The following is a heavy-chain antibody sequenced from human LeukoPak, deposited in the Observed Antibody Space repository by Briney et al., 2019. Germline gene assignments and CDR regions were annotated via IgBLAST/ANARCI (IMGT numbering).Heavy chain of an antibody. J-gene: IGHJ5*02. Sequence: SETLSLTCTVSGGFISSCYWSWIRQPPGKGLEWMGYIYYSGSTNYNPSLKSRVTISVDTSKNQFSLKLSSVTAADTAVYYCARALAGTGPRSPWFDPWGQGTLVTVSS. V-gene: IGHV4-59*01. CDR3: ARALAGTGPRSPWFDP. D-gene: IGHD6-13*01. CDR1: GGFISSCY. CDR2: IYYSGST.